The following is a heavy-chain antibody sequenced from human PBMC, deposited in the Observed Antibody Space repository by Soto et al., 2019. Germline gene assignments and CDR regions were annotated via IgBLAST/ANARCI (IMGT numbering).Heavy chain of an antibody. CDR2: ISYDGSNK. D-gene: IGHD6-6*01. CDR3: ATDSRKEYTSSWLDY. Sequence: LRLSCAASGFTFISYGMHWVRQAPGKGLEWVAVISYDGSNKYYADSVKGRFTISRDNSKNTVYLQMNSLRTEDTAVYYCATDSRKEYTSSWLDYWGQGSLVTVSS. V-gene: IGHV3-30*03. J-gene: IGHJ4*02. CDR1: GFTFISYG.